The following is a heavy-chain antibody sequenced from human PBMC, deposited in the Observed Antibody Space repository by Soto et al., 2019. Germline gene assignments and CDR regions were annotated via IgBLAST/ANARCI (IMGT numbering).Heavy chain of an antibody. J-gene: IGHJ6*02. CDR3: ARDRRDSGPYDGVDV. Sequence: QVHLVQSGTEVKKPGASVKVSCETSGYNFSAYHIHWVRQTPGQGLEWMGWINSDSGDTNYAQNFQGRVTMTRDMSASVAYMELSRLTSDDTAVYYCARDRRDSGPYDGVDVWGQGTPVAVS. V-gene: IGHV1-2*02. CDR1: GYNFSAYH. D-gene: IGHD3-10*01. CDR2: INSDSGDT.